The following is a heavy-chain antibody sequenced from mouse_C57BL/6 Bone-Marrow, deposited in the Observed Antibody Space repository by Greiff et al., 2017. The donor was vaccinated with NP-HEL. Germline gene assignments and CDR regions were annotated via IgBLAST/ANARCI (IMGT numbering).Heavy chain of an antibody. V-gene: IGHV1-39*01. CDR1: GYSFTDYN. Sequence: EVKLVESGPELVKPGASVKISCKASGYSFTDYNMNWVKQSNGKSLEWIGVINPNYGTTSYNQKFKGKATLTVDQSSSTAYMQLNSLTSEDSAVYYCARIFTGRWLLRYYYAMDYWGQGTSVTVSS. J-gene: IGHJ4*01. CDR2: INPNYGTT. D-gene: IGHD2-3*01. CDR3: ARIFTGRWLLRYYYAMDY.